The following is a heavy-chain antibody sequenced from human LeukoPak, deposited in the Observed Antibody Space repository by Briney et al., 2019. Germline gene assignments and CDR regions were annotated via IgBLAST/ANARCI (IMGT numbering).Heavy chain of an antibody. J-gene: IGHJ4*02. CDR1: RFTFSSYA. CDR2: ISSSSSTI. CDR3: ARDFLSNPVH. D-gene: IGHD4-11*01. V-gene: IGHV3-48*01. Sequence: PGGSLRLSCAASRFTFSSYAMSWVRQAPGKGLEWVSYISSSSSTIYYADSVRGRFTISRDNAKNSLYLQMNSLRAEDTAVYYCARDFLSNPVHWGQGTLVTVSS.